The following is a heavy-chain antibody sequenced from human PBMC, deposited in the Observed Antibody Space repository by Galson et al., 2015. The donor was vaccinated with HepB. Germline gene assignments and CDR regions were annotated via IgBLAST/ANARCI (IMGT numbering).Heavy chain of an antibody. Sequence: SVKVPCKVSGYSLTDLSIQWVRQAPGKGLEWMGGFHPEEAETFYAQKFQGRVTMTEDTSTDTAYMELNSLKSEDTAIYYCANAGGDFWSGFESWGQGTLVTVSS. CDR1: GYSLTDLS. D-gene: IGHD3-3*01. CDR3: ANAGGDFWSGFES. CDR2: FHPEEAET. V-gene: IGHV1-24*01. J-gene: IGHJ4*02.